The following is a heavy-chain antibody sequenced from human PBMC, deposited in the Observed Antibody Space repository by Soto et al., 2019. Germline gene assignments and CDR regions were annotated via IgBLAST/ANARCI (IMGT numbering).Heavy chain of an antibody. J-gene: IGHJ4*02. CDR1: GFTFSSYS. Sequence: GGSLRLSCAASGFTFSSYSMNWVRQAPGKGLEWVSSISSSGSYIYDADSVKGRFTISRDNAKNSLYLQMNSLRAEDTAVYYCASGVFGYYGSGSWTGEAPYWGQGTLVTVSS. D-gene: IGHD3-10*01. CDR2: ISSSGSYI. V-gene: IGHV3-21*01. CDR3: ASGVFGYYGSGSWTGEAPY.